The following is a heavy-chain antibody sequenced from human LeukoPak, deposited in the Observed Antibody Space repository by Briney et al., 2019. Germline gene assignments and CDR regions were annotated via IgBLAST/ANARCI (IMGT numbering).Heavy chain of an antibody. CDR1: GFTFSSYW. CDR2: IKQDGSEK. J-gene: IGHJ6*03. D-gene: IGHD2-21*02. Sequence: GGSLRLSCAASGFTFSSYWMSWVRQAPGKGLEWVANIKQDGSEKFYVDSVKGRFTISRDNSKNTLYLQMNSLRVEDTAVYYCAKGGPVTGYMDVWGKGTTVTISS. V-gene: IGHV3-7*01. CDR3: AKGGPVTGYMDV.